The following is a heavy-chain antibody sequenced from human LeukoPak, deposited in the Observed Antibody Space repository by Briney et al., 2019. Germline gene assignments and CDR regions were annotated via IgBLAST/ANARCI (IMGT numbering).Heavy chain of an antibody. J-gene: IGHJ4*02. Sequence: PSETLSLTCTVSGGSISSGSDYWSWIRQPAGKGLEWIGRIYTSGRTNYNPSLKSQVTISVDTSKNEFSLKLTSVTAADTAVYYCARGRSGSSSGWPKRYYFDYWGQGTLVTVSS. CDR1: GGSISSGSDY. CDR2: IYTSGRT. D-gene: IGHD6-19*01. CDR3: ARGRSGSSSGWPKRYYFDY. V-gene: IGHV4-61*02.